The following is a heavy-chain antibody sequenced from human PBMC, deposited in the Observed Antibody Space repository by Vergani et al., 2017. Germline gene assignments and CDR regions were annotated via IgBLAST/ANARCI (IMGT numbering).Heavy chain of an antibody. Sequence: QVQLVQSGAEVKKPGSSVKVSCKASGGTFSSYAISWVRQAPGQGLEWIGRIIPIFGTANYAQKFQGRVTITADESTSTGYMELSSLRSEDTAVYYCARDRNGYYGSGAYYYGMDVWGQGTTVTVSS. D-gene: IGHD3-10*01. CDR2: IIPIFGTA. V-gene: IGHV1-69*13. CDR1: GGTFSSYA. CDR3: ARDRNGYYGSGAYYYGMDV. J-gene: IGHJ6*02.